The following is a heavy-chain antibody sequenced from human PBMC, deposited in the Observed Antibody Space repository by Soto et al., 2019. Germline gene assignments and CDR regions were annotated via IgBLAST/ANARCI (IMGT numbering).Heavy chain of an antibody. V-gene: IGHV1-24*01. CDR3: RSRGGDAFDI. J-gene: IGHJ3*02. CDR1: GYTRTELY. D-gene: IGHD2-2*01. CDR2: FDPEAGET. Sequence: GSGKVSCNVSGYTRTELYMHWVRQAPGNGLEWMGGFDPEAGETSYAQKDQGRVTMTEDTSKDTAYMELGSLRCEGGALYYCRSRGGDAFDIWGQGTMVTVS.